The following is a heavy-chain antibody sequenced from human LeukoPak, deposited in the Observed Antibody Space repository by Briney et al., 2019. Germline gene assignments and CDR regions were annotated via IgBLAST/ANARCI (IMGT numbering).Heavy chain of an antibody. CDR1: GVSVSSGSYY. Sequence: PSETLSLTCTVSGVSVSSGSYYWSWIRQPPGKGLEWIGYIYYTGSTNYNSSLKSRVTISVDTSKNQFSLKLSSVTAADTAVYYCARAFCSSTNCYLPYWGQGALVTVSS. V-gene: IGHV4-61*01. J-gene: IGHJ4*02. CDR3: ARAFCSSTNCYLPY. CDR2: IYYTGST. D-gene: IGHD2-2*01.